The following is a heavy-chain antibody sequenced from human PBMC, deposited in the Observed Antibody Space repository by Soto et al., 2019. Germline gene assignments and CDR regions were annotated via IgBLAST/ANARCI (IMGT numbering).Heavy chain of an antibody. CDR2: ISWNSGSI. CDR3: AKELITMVRGVIDY. Sequence: GGSLRLSCAASGFTFDDYAMHWVRQAPGKGLEWVSGISWNSGSIGYADSVKGRFTISRDNAKNSLYLQMNSLRAEDTALYYCAKELITMVRGVIDYWGQGTLVTVSS. CDR1: GFTFDDYA. V-gene: IGHV3-9*01. J-gene: IGHJ4*02. D-gene: IGHD3-10*01.